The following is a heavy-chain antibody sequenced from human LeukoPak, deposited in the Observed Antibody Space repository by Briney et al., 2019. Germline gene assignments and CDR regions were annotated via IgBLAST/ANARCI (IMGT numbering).Heavy chain of an antibody. Sequence: PSETLSLTCAVSGGSISSGGYSWSWIRQPPGKGLEWIGYIYHSGSTYYNPSLKSRVTISVDRSKNQFSLKLSSVTAADTAVYYCARAPDTAMVPYWYFDLWGRGTLVTVSS. CDR3: ARAPDTAMVPYWYFDL. J-gene: IGHJ2*01. V-gene: IGHV4-30-2*01. CDR1: GGSISSGGYS. CDR2: IYHSGST. D-gene: IGHD5-18*01.